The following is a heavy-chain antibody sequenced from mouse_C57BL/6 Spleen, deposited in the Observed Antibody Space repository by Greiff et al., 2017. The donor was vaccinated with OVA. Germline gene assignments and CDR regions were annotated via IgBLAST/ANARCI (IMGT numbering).Heavy chain of an antibody. Sequence: QVQLQQSGAELVRPGASVKLSCKASGYTFTDYYINWVKQRPGQGLEWIARIYPGSGNTYYNEKFKGKATLTAEKSSSTAYMQLSSLTSEDSAVYFCARAGAYYSNYVPFAYWGQGTLVTVSA. D-gene: IGHD2-5*01. V-gene: IGHV1-76*01. J-gene: IGHJ3*01. CDR3: ARAGAYYSNYVPFAY. CDR1: GYTFTDYY. CDR2: IYPGSGNT.